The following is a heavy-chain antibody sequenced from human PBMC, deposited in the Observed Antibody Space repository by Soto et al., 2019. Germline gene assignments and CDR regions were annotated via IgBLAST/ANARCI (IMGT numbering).Heavy chain of an antibody. D-gene: IGHD2-2*01. CDR1: GGSISSYY. J-gene: IGHJ4*02. V-gene: IGHV4-59*12. Sequence: PSETLSLTCTVSGGSISSYYWSWIRQPPGKGLEWIGYIYYSGSTNYNPSLKSRVTISVDTSKNQFSLKLSSVTAADTAVYYCARVQVYPDIVVVPAAMFDYWGQGTLVTVSS. CDR2: IYYSGST. CDR3: ARVQVYPDIVVVPAAMFDY.